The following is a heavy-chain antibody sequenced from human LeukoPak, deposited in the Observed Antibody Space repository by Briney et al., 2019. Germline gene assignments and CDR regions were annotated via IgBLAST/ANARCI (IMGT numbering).Heavy chain of an antibody. CDR2: IKPGGNEK. Sequence: GGSLRLSCAASGFTFNNYWMTWVRQGPGKGLEWVANIKPGGNEKYYVDSVKGRFTISRDNAKNSLYLQMNSLRAEDTAVYYCAKYPYDSSGYFDYWGQGTLVTVSS. D-gene: IGHD3-22*01. CDR3: AKYPYDSSGYFDY. V-gene: IGHV3-7*01. J-gene: IGHJ4*02. CDR1: GFTFNNYW.